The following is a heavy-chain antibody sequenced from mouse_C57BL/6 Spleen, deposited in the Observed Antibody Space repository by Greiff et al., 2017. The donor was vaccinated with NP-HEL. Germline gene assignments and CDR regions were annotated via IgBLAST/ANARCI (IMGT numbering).Heavy chain of an antibody. CDR1: GFTFSSYG. CDR2: ISSGGSYT. CDR3: ARSYGSSHWYFDV. Sequence: DVHLVESGGDLVKPGGSLKLSCAASGFTFSSYGMSWVRQTPDKRLEWVATISSGGSYTYYPDSVKGRFTISRDNAKNTLYLQMSSLKSEDTAMYYCARSYGSSHWYFDVWGTGTTVTVSS. J-gene: IGHJ1*03. D-gene: IGHD1-1*01. V-gene: IGHV5-6*01.